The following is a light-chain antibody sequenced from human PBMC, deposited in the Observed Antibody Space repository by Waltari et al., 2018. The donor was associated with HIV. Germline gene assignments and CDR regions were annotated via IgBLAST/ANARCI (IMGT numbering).Light chain of an antibody. Sequence: QSALTQPASVSGSPGQSITISCTGSSNEVGGYNYAPWYQQHPGKAPRLMIYDVSTRPSGVSDRFSGSKSGDTASLTISGLQPEDEADYYCESYTSTSVWVFGGGTRLTVL. CDR1: SNEVGGYNY. V-gene: IGLV2-14*03. CDR2: DVS. J-gene: IGLJ3*02. CDR3: ESYTSTSVWV.